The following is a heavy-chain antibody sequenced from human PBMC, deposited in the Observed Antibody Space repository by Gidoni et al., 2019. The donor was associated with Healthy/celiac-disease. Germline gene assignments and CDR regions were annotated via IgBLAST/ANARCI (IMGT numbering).Heavy chain of an antibody. V-gene: IGHV1-8*01. D-gene: IGHD3-3*01. CDR2: MNPNSGNT. CDR3: ARFLHLGRRSGYYR. Sequence: VQLVQSGAEVNKPGASVKVSCKASGFSFPSYDITWVRQATGQGLEWMGWMNPNSGNTGYAQKFQGRVTMTRNTSISTAYMELSSLRSEDTAVYYCARFLHLGRRSGYYRWGQGTLVTVSS. CDR1: GFSFPSYD. J-gene: IGHJ4*02.